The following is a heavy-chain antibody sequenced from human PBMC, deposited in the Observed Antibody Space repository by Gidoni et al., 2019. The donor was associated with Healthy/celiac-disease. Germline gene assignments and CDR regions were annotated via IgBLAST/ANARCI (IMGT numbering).Heavy chain of an antibody. CDR2: IYYSGST. Sequence: VQLQESGPGLVKPSETLSLTCTVSGGSISSYYWSWIRQPPGKGLEWIGYIYYSGSTNYNPSLKSRVTISVDTSKNQFSLKLSSVTAADTAVYYCARNLGYWGQGTLVTVSS. CDR3: ARNLGY. D-gene: IGHD7-27*01. CDR1: GGSISSYY. V-gene: IGHV4-59*01. J-gene: IGHJ4*02.